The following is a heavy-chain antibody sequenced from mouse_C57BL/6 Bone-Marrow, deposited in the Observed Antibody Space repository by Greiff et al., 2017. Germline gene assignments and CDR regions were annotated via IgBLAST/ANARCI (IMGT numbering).Heavy chain of an antibody. V-gene: IGHV14-3*01. CDR1: GFNIKNTY. CDR2: LDPANGNT. D-gene: IGHD1-1*01. CDR3: AMRYGSSPYWYFEV. Sequence: VLLQQSVAELVRPGASVKLSCTASGFNIKNTYMHWVKQRPEQGLEWIGRLDPANGNTKYAPKFLGKATITADTSSNTAYLQLSSLTSEDSAFYYCAMRYGSSPYWYFEVWGTGTTVTVSS. J-gene: IGHJ1*03.